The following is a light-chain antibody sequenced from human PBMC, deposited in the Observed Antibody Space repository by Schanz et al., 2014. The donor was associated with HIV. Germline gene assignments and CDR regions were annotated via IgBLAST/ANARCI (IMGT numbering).Light chain of an antibody. Sequence: DIQMTQSPSPLSASVGDSVTITCRASEGIGTWLAWYQQKPGKTPELLIYEASTLESGVPLRFSGSGSGTEFALTINGLQPDDFATYYCQQYESSYLTFGQGTKVDIK. V-gene: IGKV1-5*03. CDR3: QQYESSYLT. J-gene: IGKJ1*01. CDR2: EAS. CDR1: EGIGTW.